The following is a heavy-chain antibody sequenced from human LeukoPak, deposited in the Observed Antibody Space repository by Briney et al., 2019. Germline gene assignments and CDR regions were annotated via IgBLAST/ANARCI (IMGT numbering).Heavy chain of an antibody. Sequence: PGGSLRLSCAASGFMFRSFEMYWVRQAPGKGLEWIAYISSGATTMYYADSVKGRFTIPRDDAKNSLFLQMNSLRAEDTAVYYCALLAVASDFDYWGQGALVTVSS. CDR3: ALLAVASDFDY. V-gene: IGHV3-48*03. CDR1: GFMFRSFE. D-gene: IGHD6-19*01. J-gene: IGHJ4*02. CDR2: ISSGATTM.